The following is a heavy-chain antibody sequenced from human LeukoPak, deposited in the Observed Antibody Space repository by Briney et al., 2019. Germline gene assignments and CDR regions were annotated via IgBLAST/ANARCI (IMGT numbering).Heavy chain of an antibody. CDR3: ARVYYDFWSGYSAPRYYMDV. CDR1: GFTFSSYS. CDR2: ISSSSSYI. V-gene: IGHV3-21*01. J-gene: IGHJ6*03. Sequence: GGSLRLSCAASGFTFSSYSMNWVRQAPGKGLEWVSSISSSSSYIYYADSVKGRFTISRDNAKNSLYLQMNSLRAEDTAVYYCARVYYDFWSGYSAPRYYMDVWGKGTTVTVSS. D-gene: IGHD3-3*01.